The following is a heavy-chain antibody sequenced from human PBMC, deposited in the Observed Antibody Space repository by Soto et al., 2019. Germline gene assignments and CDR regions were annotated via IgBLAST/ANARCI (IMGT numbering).Heavy chain of an antibody. V-gene: IGHV3-30-3*01. CDR3: ARDRVTMVRGVIITRKGFDY. CDR2: ISYDGSNK. D-gene: IGHD3-10*01. Sequence: QVQLVESRGGVVQPGRSLRLSCAASGFTFSSYAMHWVRQAPGKGLEWVAVISYDGSNKYYADSVKGRFTISRDNSKNTLDLQMNSLRAEDTAVYYCARDRVTMVRGVIITRKGFDYWGQGTLVTASS. CDR1: GFTFSSYA. J-gene: IGHJ4*02.